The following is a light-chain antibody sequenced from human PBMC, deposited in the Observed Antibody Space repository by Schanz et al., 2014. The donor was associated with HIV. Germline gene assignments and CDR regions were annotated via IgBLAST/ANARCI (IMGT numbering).Light chain of an antibody. V-gene: IGLV1-47*02. CDR3: ATWDDSLRRYV. J-gene: IGLJ1*01. CDR2: SNS. Sequence: QSVLTQPLSASGTPGQRVNMSCSGSSSNIGTNTVHWYQQLPGTAPKLLIYSNSRRPSGVPDRFSGSKSGTSASLAISGLRSDDEADYYCATWDDSLRRYVFGTGTKLTVL. CDR1: SSNIGTNT.